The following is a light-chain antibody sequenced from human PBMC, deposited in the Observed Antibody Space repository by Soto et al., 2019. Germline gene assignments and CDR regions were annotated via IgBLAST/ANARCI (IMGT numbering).Light chain of an antibody. Sequence: IQLTQSPSVLSASFGDTVTIASRASQALSNYLAWYQQKPGKAPDLLIYSASTLHSGVPSRFSGSGSETEFSLTIRALQPEDFATYYCQQLSRYPLTFGGGTKVDIK. CDR2: SAS. CDR3: QQLSRYPLT. V-gene: IGKV1-9*01. J-gene: IGKJ4*01. CDR1: QALSNY.